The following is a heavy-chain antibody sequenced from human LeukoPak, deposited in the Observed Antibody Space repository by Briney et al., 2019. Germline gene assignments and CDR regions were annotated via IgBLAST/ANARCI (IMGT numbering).Heavy chain of an antibody. CDR2: ISISGSKT. CDR3: ANEIRPNDY. Sequence: GGSLRLSCAASEFDFSSHAMTWVRQAPGKGLEWVSAISISGSKTYYADSVKGRFTISRDNSKNTLYLQMSSLRAEDTAVYYCANEIRPNDYWGQGTQVTVSS. V-gene: IGHV3-23*01. J-gene: IGHJ4*02. D-gene: IGHD4-17*01. CDR1: EFDFSSHA.